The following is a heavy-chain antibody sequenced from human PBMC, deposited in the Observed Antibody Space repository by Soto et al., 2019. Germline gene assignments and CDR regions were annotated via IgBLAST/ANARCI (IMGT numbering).Heavy chain of an antibody. CDR1: GFPFSSYA. CDR2: ISYDGSNK. Sequence: GGSLRLSCAASGFPFSSYAMHWVRPAPGKGLEWVAVISYDGSNKYYADSVKGRFTISRDNSKNTLYLQMNSLRAEDTAVYYCARDDMDVVVPAAQTFDYWGQGTLVTVSS. CDR3: ARDDMDVVVPAAQTFDY. D-gene: IGHD2-2*01. V-gene: IGHV3-30-3*01. J-gene: IGHJ4*02.